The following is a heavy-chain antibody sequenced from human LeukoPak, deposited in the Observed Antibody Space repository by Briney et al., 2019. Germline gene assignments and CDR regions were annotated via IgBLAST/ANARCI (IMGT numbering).Heavy chain of an antibody. D-gene: IGHD2-2*02. CDR1: GYSLTSYW. CDR2: IYHGDSDT. CDR3: ARAQGYCSSTSCYTRNYYYYYMDV. V-gene: IGHV5-51*01. Sequence: WESLKISCKGSGYSLTSYWIGWVRQMPGKGLEWRGIIYHGDSDTRYSPAFQAQVTLSADKSISPAPLYGGRLNAPHTAMYYCARAQGYCSSTSCYTRNYYYYYMDVWGKGTTVTVSS. J-gene: IGHJ6*03.